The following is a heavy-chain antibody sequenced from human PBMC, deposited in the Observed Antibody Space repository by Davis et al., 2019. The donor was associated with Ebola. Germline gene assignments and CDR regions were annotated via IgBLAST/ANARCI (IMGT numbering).Heavy chain of an antibody. CDR3: ARDSRTIFGVVIAWYYGMDV. CDR1: GFTFSSYS. J-gene: IGHJ6*02. CDR2: ISSSSSYI. Sequence: PGGSLRLSCAASGFTFSSYSMNWVRQAPGKGLEWVSSISSSSSYIYYADSVKGRFTISRDNAKNSLYLQMNSLRAEDTAVYYCARDSRTIFGVVIAWYYGMDVWGQGTTVTVSS. D-gene: IGHD3-3*01. V-gene: IGHV3-21*01.